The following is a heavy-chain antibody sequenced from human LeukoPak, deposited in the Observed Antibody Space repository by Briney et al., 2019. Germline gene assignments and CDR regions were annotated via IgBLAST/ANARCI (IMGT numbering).Heavy chain of an antibody. D-gene: IGHD4-11*01. CDR1: GFTFSSYW. Sequence: GGSLRLSCAASGFTFSSYWMSWVCQAPGKGLEWVANIKRDGSAIYYVDSVKGRFTISRDNAKNSLYLQMTSLTAEDTGVYYCATSADSPGNSWGQGTLITVSS. CDR2: IKRDGSAI. CDR3: ATSADSPGNS. J-gene: IGHJ4*02. V-gene: IGHV3-7*01.